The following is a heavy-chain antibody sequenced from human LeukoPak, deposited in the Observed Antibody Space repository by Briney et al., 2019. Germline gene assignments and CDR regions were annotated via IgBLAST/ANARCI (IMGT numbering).Heavy chain of an antibody. CDR2: ISYDGSNK. J-gene: IGHJ5*02. Sequence: QTGGSLRLSCAASGFTFSSYGMHWVRQAPGKGLEWVAVISYDGSNKYYADSVKGRFTISRDNAKNSLYLQMNSLRAEDTAVYYCARVGEKDSLRYFDWLYWFDPWGQGTLVTVSS. CDR3: ARVGEKDSLRYFDWLYWFDP. D-gene: IGHD3-9*01. V-gene: IGHV3-30*03. CDR1: GFTFSSYG.